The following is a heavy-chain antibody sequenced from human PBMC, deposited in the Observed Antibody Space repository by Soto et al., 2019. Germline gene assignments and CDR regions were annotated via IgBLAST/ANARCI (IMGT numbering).Heavy chain of an antibody. CDR2: IYYSGSS. V-gene: IGHV4-59*01. CDR1: GGSISSYY. J-gene: IGHJ4*02. CDR3: ARAWSAAGTVDY. D-gene: IGHD6-13*01. Sequence: SETLSLTCTVSGGSISSYYWNWVRQPPGKGLEWIGYIYYSGSSNHNPSLKSRVTISVDTSKNQFSLKLSSVTAADTAVYYCARAWSAAGTVDYWGQGTLVTVS.